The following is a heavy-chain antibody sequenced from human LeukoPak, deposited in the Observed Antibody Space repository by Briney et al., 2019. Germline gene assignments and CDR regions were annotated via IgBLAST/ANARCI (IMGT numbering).Heavy chain of an antibody. Sequence: SQTLSLTCTVSSGSISSYYWSWIRQPAGKGLEWIGRIYTSGSTNYNPSLKSRVTMSVDTSKNQFSLKLSSVTAADTAVYYCARDGSIGDYWGDYYYYMDVWGKGTTVTVSS. CDR2: IYTSGST. CDR3: ARDGSIGDYWGDYYYYMDV. D-gene: IGHD4-17*01. CDR1: SGSISSYY. J-gene: IGHJ6*03. V-gene: IGHV4-4*07.